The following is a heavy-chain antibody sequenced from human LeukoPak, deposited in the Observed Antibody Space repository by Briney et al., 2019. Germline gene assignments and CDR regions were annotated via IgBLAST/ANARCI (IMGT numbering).Heavy chain of an antibody. D-gene: IGHD4-17*01. Sequence: GGSLRLSCAASGFTFSTYWMSWVRQAPGKGLEWVANLKQDGSEKNYVDSVTGRFTISRDNAKNSLYLQMNSLRAEDTAVYYCARDSHDYGDSLRVEYWGQGTLVTVSS. CDR3: ARDSHDYGDSLRVEY. CDR1: GFTFSTYW. J-gene: IGHJ4*02. V-gene: IGHV3-7*01. CDR2: LKQDGSEK.